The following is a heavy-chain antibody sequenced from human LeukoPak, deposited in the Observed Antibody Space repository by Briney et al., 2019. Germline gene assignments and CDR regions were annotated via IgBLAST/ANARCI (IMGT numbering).Heavy chain of an antibody. CDR1: GGTFSSYA. D-gene: IGHD3-22*01. CDR3: ARVFTRGANGFDY. V-gene: IGHV1-69*04. Sequence: ASVKVSCKASGGTFSSYAISWVRQAPGQGLEWMGRTIPILGIANYAQKFQGRVTITADKSTSTAYMELSSLRSEDTAVYYCARVFTRGANGFDYWGQGTLVTVSS. CDR2: TIPILGIA. J-gene: IGHJ4*02.